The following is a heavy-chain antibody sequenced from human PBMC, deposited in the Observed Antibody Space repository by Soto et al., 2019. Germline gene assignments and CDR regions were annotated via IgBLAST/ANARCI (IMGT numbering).Heavy chain of an antibody. D-gene: IGHD2-15*01. CDR3: AGPYCSGGSCSSDYYYGLDV. CDR1: GYTFTSYY. V-gene: IGHV1-46*01. Sequence: ASVKVSCKASGYTFTSYYMHWVRQAPGQGLEWMGIINPSGGSTSYAQKFQGRVTMTRDTSTSTVYMELSSLRSEDTAVYYCAGPYCSGGSCSSDYYYGLDVWGPGTTVTVSS. CDR2: INPSGGST. J-gene: IGHJ6*02.